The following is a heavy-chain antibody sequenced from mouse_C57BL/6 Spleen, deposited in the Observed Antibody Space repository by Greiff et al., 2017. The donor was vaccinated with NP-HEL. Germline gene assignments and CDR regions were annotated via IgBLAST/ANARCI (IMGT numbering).Heavy chain of an antibody. Sequence: QVQLKESGPELVKPGASVKISCKASGYAFSSSWMNWVKQRPGKGLEWIGRIYPGDGDTNYNGKFKGKATLTADKSSSTAYMQLSSLTSEDSAVYFCARRPTVVATDYAMDYWGQGTSVTVSS. J-gene: IGHJ4*01. D-gene: IGHD1-1*01. V-gene: IGHV1-82*01. CDR3: ARRPTVVATDYAMDY. CDR1: GYAFSSSW. CDR2: IYPGDGDT.